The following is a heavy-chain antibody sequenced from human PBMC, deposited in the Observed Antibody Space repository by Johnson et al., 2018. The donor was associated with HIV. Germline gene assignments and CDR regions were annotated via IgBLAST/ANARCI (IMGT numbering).Heavy chain of an antibody. Sequence: VQLVESGGGLVQPGGSLRLSCAASGFTFSSYDMHWVRQATGKGLEWVSAIGTAGDTYYPGSVKGRFTISRENATNSLYLQMNSLRAGDTAVYYCARDGGFVGALDIWGQGTMVIVSS. D-gene: IGHD3-16*01. J-gene: IGHJ3*02. CDR3: ARDGGFVGALDI. CDR2: IGTAGDT. CDR1: GFTFSSYD. V-gene: IGHV3-13*01.